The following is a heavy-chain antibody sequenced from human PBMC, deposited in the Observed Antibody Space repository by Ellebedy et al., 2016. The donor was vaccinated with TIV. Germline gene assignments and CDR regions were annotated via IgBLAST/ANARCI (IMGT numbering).Heavy chain of an antibody. J-gene: IGHJ4*02. CDR1: GYTFTNHD. D-gene: IGHD2-2*02. V-gene: IGHV1-8*01. Sequence: AASVKVSCKASGYTFTNHDINWVRQATGQGLEWMGWMNPNSGDTGFAEKFQGRVTMTRTTAISTAYLELSSLRSEDTAVYYCATVEVPAAIHFDYWGQGTLVTVSS. CDR3: ATVEVPAAIHFDY. CDR2: MNPNSGDT.